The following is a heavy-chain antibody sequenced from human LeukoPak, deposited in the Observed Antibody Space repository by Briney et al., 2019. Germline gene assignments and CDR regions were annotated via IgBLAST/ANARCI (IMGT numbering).Heavy chain of an antibody. D-gene: IGHD6-19*01. CDR3: ARFSSGWYLRLFDY. Sequence: LETLSLTCTVSGGSISSYYWSWIRQPAGKSRKWVGRIYTTGSTYYNPSLKSRVTISVDTSKNQFSLKLSSVTAADTAVYYCARFSSGWYLRLFDYWGQGTLVTVSS. V-gene: IGHV4-4*07. J-gene: IGHJ4*02. CDR1: GGSISSYY. CDR2: IYTTGST.